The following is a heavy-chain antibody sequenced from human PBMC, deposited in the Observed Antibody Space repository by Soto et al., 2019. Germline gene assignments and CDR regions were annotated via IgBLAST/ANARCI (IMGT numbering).Heavy chain of an antibody. J-gene: IGHJ6*02. Sequence: TLSLTCAVYGGSFSGYYWTWIRQPPGTGLEWIGEINHSGSTNYNPSLKSRVTISVDTSKNQFSLKLSSVTAADTAVYYCARHNGPLYVGYYYDMDVWGQGTKVTVSS. D-gene: IGHD3-16*01. V-gene: IGHV4-34*01. CDR3: ARHNGPLYVGYYYDMDV. CDR2: INHSGST. CDR1: GGSFSGYY.